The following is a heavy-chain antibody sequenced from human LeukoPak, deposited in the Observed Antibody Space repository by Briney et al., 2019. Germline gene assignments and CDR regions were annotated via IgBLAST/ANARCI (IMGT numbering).Heavy chain of an antibody. D-gene: IGHD4-17*01. CDR1: GFTFSSYG. V-gene: IGHV3-23*01. Sequence: GGTLRLSCAASGFTFSSYGMSWVRQAPGKGLEWVSAISGSGGSTYYADSVKGRFTISRDNSKNTLYLQMNSLRAEDTAVYFCAKGTTVTTGAAFDIWGQGTMVTASS. CDR2: ISGSGGST. J-gene: IGHJ3*02. CDR3: AKGTTVTTGAAFDI.